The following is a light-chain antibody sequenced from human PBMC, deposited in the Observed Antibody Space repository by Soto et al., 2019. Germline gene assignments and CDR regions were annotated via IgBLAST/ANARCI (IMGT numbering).Light chain of an antibody. V-gene: IGKV1-5*03. Sequence: QPPQTPSTRSAYAPYRGTTTCRASQNISSWLAWYQQKPGIAPMLLIHKASTLESGVPSRFSGSGYGTEFTLTISGLQPEDSATYYCQQYERYSTFGQGTKVDIK. CDR2: KAS. J-gene: IGKJ1*01. CDR1: QNISSW. CDR3: QQYERYST.